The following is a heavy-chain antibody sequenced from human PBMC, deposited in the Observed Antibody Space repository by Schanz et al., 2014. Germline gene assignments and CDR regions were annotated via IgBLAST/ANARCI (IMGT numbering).Heavy chain of an antibody. D-gene: IGHD1-1*01. Sequence: EVQLVESGGGLVQPGGSLRLSCAASGFTFTNYAMSWVRQAPGKGLEYVSSISSKGDMTFYGNSVKGRFTISRDNSKNTLYLQLGSLSAEDTALYYCARDRRNADLDYWGQGTLVTVSS. V-gene: IGHV3-64*01. CDR2: ISSKGDMT. J-gene: IGHJ4*02. CDR1: GFTFTNYA. CDR3: ARDRRNADLDY.